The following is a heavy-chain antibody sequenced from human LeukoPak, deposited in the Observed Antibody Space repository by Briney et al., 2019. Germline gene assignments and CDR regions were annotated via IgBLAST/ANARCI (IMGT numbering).Heavy chain of an antibody. D-gene: IGHD1-14*01. V-gene: IGHV4-59*01. CDR3: ARVPLQYNTATHFDS. CDR2: ICDTGSI. Sequence: SSETLSLTCADHGGSFSSYCWSWIRQPPGKGLEWIVYICDTGSIKYNPSLESRVTISVDTSKNQFSLKLTSVTAADTAIYYCARVPLQYNTATHFDSWGQGTLVTVSS. J-gene: IGHJ4*02. CDR1: GGSFSSYC.